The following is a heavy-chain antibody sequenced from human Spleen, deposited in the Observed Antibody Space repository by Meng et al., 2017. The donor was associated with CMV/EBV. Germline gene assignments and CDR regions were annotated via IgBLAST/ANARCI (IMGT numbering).Heavy chain of an antibody. J-gene: IGHJ4*02. D-gene: IGHD6-19*01. V-gene: IGHV2-70D*14. CDR2: IDWNDDK. CDR3: ARDPPGWSTGWYYFDY. Sequence: SGPTLVKPTQTLTLTCTFPGFSLTTSGMLVSWIRQPPGKALEWLARIDWNDDKFYSTSLKTRLTISKDTSKNQVVLTMTNMDPVDTATYYCARDPPGWSTGWYYFDYWGQGMLVTVSS. CDR1: GFSLTTSGML.